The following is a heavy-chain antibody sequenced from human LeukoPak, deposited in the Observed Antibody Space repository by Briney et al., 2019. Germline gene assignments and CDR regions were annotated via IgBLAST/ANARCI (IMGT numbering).Heavy chain of an antibody. CDR1: GFTFSSYG. Sequence: GGSLRLSCAASGFTFSSYGMHWVRQAPGKGLDWVAVISNDGSKKYYADSVKGRFTISRDNSKNTLSLQVSSLRAEDTAVYYCAKDRYGYAFEYSDSWGQGTLVTVSS. J-gene: IGHJ4*02. D-gene: IGHD5-18*01. CDR3: AKDRYGYAFEYSDS. CDR2: ISNDGSKK. V-gene: IGHV3-30*18.